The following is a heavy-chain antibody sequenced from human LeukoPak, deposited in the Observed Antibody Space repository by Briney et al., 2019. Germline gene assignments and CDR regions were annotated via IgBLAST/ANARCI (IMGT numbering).Heavy chain of an antibody. V-gene: IGHV4-59*01. CDR1: GVSISSYY. CDR2: IYYSGST. CDR3: ARGSPYSSGWLFDY. J-gene: IGHJ4*02. D-gene: IGHD6-19*01. Sequence: SETLSLTCTVSGVSISSYYWSWIRQPPGKGLEWIGYIYYSGSTNYNPSLKSRVTISVDTSKNQFSLKLSSVTAADTAVYYCARGSPYSSGWLFDYWGQGTLVTVSS.